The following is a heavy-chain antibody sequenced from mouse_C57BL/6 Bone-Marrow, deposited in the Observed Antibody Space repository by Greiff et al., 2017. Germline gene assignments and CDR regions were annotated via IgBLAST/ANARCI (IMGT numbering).Heavy chain of an antibody. D-gene: IGHD1-1*01. CDR2: IDPENGDT. V-gene: IGHV14-4*01. CDR3: TTFYGSSYLRYFDV. Sequence: EVKLQESGAELVRPGASVKLSCTASGFNIKDDSMHWVKQRPEQGLEWIGWIDPENGDTEYASKFQGKATITADTSSNTAYLQRSSLTSEDTAVYYCTTFYGSSYLRYFDVWGTGTTVTDSS. J-gene: IGHJ1*03. CDR1: GFNIKDDS.